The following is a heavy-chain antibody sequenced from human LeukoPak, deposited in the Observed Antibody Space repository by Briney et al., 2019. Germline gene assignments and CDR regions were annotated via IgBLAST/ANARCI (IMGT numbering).Heavy chain of an antibody. D-gene: IGHD1-26*01. J-gene: IGHJ4*02. CDR3: ARPSGSYPTGEDFDY. CDR1: GDSISSSGDY. V-gene: IGHV4-39*01. CDR2: IYYSGST. Sequence: SETLSLTCTVSGDSISSSGDYWGWIRQPPGKGLEWIGNIYYSGSTYYNPSLKSRVTIAVDTSKNQFSLKLTSVTAADTAVYYCARPSGSYPTGEDFDYWGQGTLVTVSS.